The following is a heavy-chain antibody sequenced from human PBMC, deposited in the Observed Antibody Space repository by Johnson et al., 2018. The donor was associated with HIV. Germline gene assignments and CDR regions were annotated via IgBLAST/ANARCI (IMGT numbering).Heavy chain of an antibody. D-gene: IGHD1-1*01. Sequence: QVQLVESGGGVVQPGRSLRLSCAASGFTFSSYGMHWVRQAPGKGLEWVAVISYDGSNKYYADSVKGRFTIYRDNSKNTLYLQMNSLRAEDTAVYFCAKDSTQHVEVERRDDAFDIWGQGTMVTVSS. CDR3: AKDSTQHVEVERRDDAFDI. V-gene: IGHV3-30*18. CDR2: ISYDGSNK. CDR1: GFTFSSYG. J-gene: IGHJ3*02.